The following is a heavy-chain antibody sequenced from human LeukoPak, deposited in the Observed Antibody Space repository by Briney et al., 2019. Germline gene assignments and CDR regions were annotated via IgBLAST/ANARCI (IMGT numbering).Heavy chain of an antibody. J-gene: IGHJ5*02. D-gene: IGHD3-16*01. V-gene: IGHV2-5*02. CDR3: AHRMGMGGFDP. Sequence: GPTLVNPTQTLTLTCTFSGFSLTTSGVGVGWIRQPPGKALEWLALIYWDDDERYSPSLKNRLTITRDTSKNQVVLTMTNMDPVDTATYYCAHRMGMGGFDPWGQGTLVTVSS. CDR1: GFSLTTSGVG. CDR2: IYWDDDE.